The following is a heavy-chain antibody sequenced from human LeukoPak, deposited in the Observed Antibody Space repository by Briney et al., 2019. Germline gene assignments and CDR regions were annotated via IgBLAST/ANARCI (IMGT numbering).Heavy chain of an antibody. V-gene: IGHV4-34*01. CDR3: ARLSTNTSMIVVVPEGFYYMDV. CDR2: INHSGGT. J-gene: IGHJ6*03. Sequence: SETLSLTCAVYGGSFSGHYWSWIRQPPGKGLEWIGEINHSGGTNYNPSLKSRVTISVDTSKNQFSLKLSSVTAADTAVYYCARLSTNTSMIVVVPEGFYYMDVWGKGTTVTISS. D-gene: IGHD3-22*01. CDR1: GGSFSGHY.